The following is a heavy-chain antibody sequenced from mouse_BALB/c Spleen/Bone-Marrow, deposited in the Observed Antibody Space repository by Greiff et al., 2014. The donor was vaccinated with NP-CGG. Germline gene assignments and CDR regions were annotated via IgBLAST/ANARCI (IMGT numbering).Heavy chain of an antibody. CDR1: GYTFFHYR. J-gene: IGHJ2*01. Sequence: VQLKGSGSGLARPGGAGKMSCKASGYTFFHYRVHWVKQRPGKGLGWIGTIYPGNSDTNYNQKFKGKTKLTAVTSTSTAYMELSSLTNEDPAVYYCTTLARSDFDYWGQGTTLTVSS. V-gene: IGHV1-5*01. CDR3: TTLARSDFDY. CDR2: IYPGNSDT. D-gene: IGHD3-1*01.